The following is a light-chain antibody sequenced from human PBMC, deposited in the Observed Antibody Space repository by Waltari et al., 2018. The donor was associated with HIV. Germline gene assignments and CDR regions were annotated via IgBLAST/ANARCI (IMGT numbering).Light chain of an antibody. J-gene: IGKJ1*01. CDR1: QDISNH. CDR3: QQYHHLPWA. Sequence: DSQMTQSPSSLSASVGDRVTISCQASQDISNHLNWYQQKPGKAPNLLIYDATNLETGAPSRFSGSGSGTDFTFTISRLQPADIATYYCQQYHHLPWAFGQGTKVEF. CDR2: DAT. V-gene: IGKV1-33*01.